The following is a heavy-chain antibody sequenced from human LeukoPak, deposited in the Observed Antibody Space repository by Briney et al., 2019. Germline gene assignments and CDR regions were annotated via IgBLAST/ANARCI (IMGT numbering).Heavy chain of an antibody. D-gene: IGHD5-18*01. Sequence: RGGSLRLSCAASGFTFSSYSMNWVRQAPGKGLEWVSSISSSSSYIYYADSVKGRFTISGDNAKNSLYLQMNSLRAEDTAVYYCARDSSYGIDYWGQGTLVTVSS. CDR3: ARDSSYGIDY. V-gene: IGHV3-21*01. CDR1: GFTFSSYS. J-gene: IGHJ4*02. CDR2: ISSSSSYI.